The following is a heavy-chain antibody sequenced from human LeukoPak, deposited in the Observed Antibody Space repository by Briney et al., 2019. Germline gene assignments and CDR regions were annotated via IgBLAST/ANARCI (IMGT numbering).Heavy chain of an antibody. CDR2: IIPILVIA. Sequence: SVKVSCKASGGTVSSYAISWVRQAPGQGLEWMGRIIPILVIANYAQKFQGRVTITADQSTSTAYMELSSLRSEDTAVYYCARGGVVPAAIDYWGQGTLVTVSS. D-gene: IGHD2-2*01. CDR3: ARGGVVPAAIDY. V-gene: IGHV1-69*04. CDR1: GGTVSSYA. J-gene: IGHJ4*02.